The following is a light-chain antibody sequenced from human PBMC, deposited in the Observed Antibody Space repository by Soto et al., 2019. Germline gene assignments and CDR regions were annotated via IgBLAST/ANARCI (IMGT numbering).Light chain of an antibody. CDR3: QQYGSSPLT. V-gene: IGKV3-20*01. CDR1: QGVISTY. J-gene: IGKJ4*02. CDR2: DVS. Sequence: EIVLTQSPDTLSLSPGERATLSCRASQGVISTYFAWYQQKPGQSPRLLIYDVSSRATGIPDRFSGSGSGTDFTLTINRLEPEDFAVYYCQQYGSSPLTFGGGTK.